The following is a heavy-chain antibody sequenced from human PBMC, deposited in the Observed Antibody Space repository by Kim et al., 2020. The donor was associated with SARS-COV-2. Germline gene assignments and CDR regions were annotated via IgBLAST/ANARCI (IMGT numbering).Heavy chain of an antibody. CDR1: GGSISSSSYY. V-gene: IGHV4-39*01. J-gene: IGHJ4*02. CDR3: ARLELGYCSGGSCYSDDY. D-gene: IGHD2-15*01. Sequence: SETLSLTCTVSGGSISSSSYYWGWIRQPPGKGLEWIGSIYYSGSTYYNPSLKSRVTISVDTSKNQFSLKLSSVTAADTAVYYCARLELGYCSGGSCYSDDYWGQGTLVTVSS. CDR2: IYYSGST.